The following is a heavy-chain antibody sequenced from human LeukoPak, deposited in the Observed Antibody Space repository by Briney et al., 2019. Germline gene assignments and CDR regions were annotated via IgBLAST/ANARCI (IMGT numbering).Heavy chain of an antibody. V-gene: IGHV1-69*01. CDR3: ARPEWVAYSSGWFDAFDI. Sequence: SVKVSCKASGGTFSSYAISWVRQAPGQGLEWMGGIIPIFGTANYAQKFQGRVTITADESTSTAYIELSSLRSEDTAVYYCARPEWVAYSSGWFDAFDIWGQGTMVTVSS. D-gene: IGHD6-19*01. J-gene: IGHJ3*02. CDR2: IIPIFGTA. CDR1: GGTFSSYA.